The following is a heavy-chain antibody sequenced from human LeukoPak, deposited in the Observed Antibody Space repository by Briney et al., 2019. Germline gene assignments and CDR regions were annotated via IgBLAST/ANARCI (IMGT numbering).Heavy chain of an antibody. CDR3: VRATVSIQYWYFDL. CDR1: GFTFSSYS. V-gene: IGHV3-20*04. Sequence: GGSLRLSCAASGFTFSSYSMNWVRQAPGKGLEWVSGINWKGDSTGYADSVKDRFTISRDNAKNSLYLQMNSLRDEDTALYYCVRATVSIQYWYFDLWGRGTLVTVSS. CDR2: INWKGDST. D-gene: IGHD5-12*01. J-gene: IGHJ2*01.